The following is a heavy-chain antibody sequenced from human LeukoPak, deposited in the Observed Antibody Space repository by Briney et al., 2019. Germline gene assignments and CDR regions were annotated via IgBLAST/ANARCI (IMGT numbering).Heavy chain of an antibody. CDR2: ISYHGSNQ. CDR3: ARSPERLGQGYLDS. D-gene: IGHD3/OR15-3a*01. J-gene: IGHJ4*02. V-gene: IGHV3-30*04. CDR1: RFTFSSYS. Sequence: GVSLRLSCAASRFTFSSYSMHWVRQAPGKGLECLILISYHGSNQEYTDSVKGRITISRDNSKNTLFLQMNNLKTEDTAVYFCARSPERLGQGYLDSWGQGTLVPVSS.